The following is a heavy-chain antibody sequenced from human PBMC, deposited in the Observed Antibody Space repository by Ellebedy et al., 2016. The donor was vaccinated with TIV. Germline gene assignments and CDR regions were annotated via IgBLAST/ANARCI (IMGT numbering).Heavy chain of an antibody. CDR2: INHSGST. D-gene: IGHD2-2*01. V-gene: IGHV4-34*01. J-gene: IGHJ2*01. CDR1: GGSFSGYY. Sequence: MPGGSLRLSCAVYGGSFSGYYWSWIRQPPGKGLEWIGEINHSGSTNYNPSLKSRVTISVDTSKNQFSLKLSSVTAADTAVYYCARGSSGSGYCSSTSCYHWYFDLWGRGTLVTVSS. CDR3: ARGSSGSGYCSSTSCYHWYFDL.